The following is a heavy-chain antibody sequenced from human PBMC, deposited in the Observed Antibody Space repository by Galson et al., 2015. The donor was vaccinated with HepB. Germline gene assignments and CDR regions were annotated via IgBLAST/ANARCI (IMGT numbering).Heavy chain of an antibody. CDR2: INPDSGDT. CDR3: ARDLGITMVRGVIITSDY. D-gene: IGHD3-10*01. J-gene: IGHJ4*02. V-gene: IGHV1-2*04. CDR1: GGTFSSYA. Sequence: SVKVSCKASGGTFSSYAISWVRQAPGQGLEWMGWINPDSGDTHYAQNFQGWVTMTRDTSISTAYMELSRLRSDDTAVYYCARDLGITMVRGVIITSDYWGQGTLVTVSS.